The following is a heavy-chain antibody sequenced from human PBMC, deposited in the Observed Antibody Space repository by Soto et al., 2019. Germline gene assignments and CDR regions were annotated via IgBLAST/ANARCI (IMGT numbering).Heavy chain of an antibody. CDR2: FYNSGST. Sequence: SETLSLTCPGSGCPIRSKYWSWIRQPPGKGLEWIGYFYNSGSTNYNPSLKSQVTISVDTSKNQFSLKLTSVTAADTAVYYCARGSSWYDVDWFDPWGPGTLVTVSS. V-gene: IGHV4-59*01. D-gene: IGHD6-13*01. J-gene: IGHJ5*02. CDR1: GCPIRSKY. CDR3: ARGSSWYDVDWFDP.